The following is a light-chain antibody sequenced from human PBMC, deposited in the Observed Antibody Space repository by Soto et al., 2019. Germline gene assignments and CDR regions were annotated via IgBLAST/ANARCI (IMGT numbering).Light chain of an antibody. CDR2: AAS. J-gene: IGKJ2*01. V-gene: IGKV1-6*01. Sequence: AIQMTQSPSSLSASVGDRVTITCRASQGIRNDLGWYQQKTGKAPTLLIYAASSLQSGVPSRFSGSGSGTDFTLTISSLQPEDFATYYCLQDYNCPYTFGQGTKLEIK. CDR1: QGIRND. CDR3: LQDYNCPYT.